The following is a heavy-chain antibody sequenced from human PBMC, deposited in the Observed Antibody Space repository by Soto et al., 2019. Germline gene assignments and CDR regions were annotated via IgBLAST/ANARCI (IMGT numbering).Heavy chain of an antibody. Sequence: SQTRSLTFAISGDGVSSNSAAWNWIRQTPSRGLEWLGRTYYKSKWYNNYAVSVKSRVTINPATSKNQFSLQLNSVTPEDTAMYFCARGSWDDVSGHFYMDVWGKGTTVTVSS. CDR3: ARGSWDDVSGHFYMDV. V-gene: IGHV6-1*01. D-gene: IGHD5-12*01. CDR1: GDGVSSNSAA. CDR2: TYYKSKWYN. J-gene: IGHJ6*03.